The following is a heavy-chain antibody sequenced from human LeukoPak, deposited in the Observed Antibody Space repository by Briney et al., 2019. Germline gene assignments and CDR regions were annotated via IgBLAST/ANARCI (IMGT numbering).Heavy chain of an antibody. V-gene: IGHV3-7*01. CDR3: ASGFLDDFWSGHF. Sequence: GGSLRLSCAASGFTFSTHWMSWVRQAPGKGLEWVANIKEDGRQKYYVYSVKGRFTISRDNAKKSLYLQMNSLRAEDTAVYYCASGFLDDFWSGHFWGQGALVTVSS. CDR1: GFTFSTHW. J-gene: IGHJ4*02. D-gene: IGHD3-3*01. CDR2: IKEDGRQK.